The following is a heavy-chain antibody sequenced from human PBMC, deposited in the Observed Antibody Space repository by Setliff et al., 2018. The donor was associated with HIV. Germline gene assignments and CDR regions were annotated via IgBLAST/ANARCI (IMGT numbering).Heavy chain of an antibody. CDR1: GYTFLTYG. V-gene: IGHV1-18*01. Sequence: ASVKVSCKASGYTFLTYGIAWVRQAPGHGLEWMGWISPYNGHTNYAQNFQGRVTMTTDTSTSRAYMELRSLRSDDTAAYFCARLGSGWSDSYYYAMDVWGQGTTVTVSS. CDR3: ARLGSGWSDSYYYAMDV. CDR2: ISPYNGHT. J-gene: IGHJ6*02. D-gene: IGHD6-19*01.